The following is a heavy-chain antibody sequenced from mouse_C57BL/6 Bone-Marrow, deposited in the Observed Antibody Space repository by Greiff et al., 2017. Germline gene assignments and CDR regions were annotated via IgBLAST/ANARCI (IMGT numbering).Heavy chain of an antibody. Sequence: QVQLQQPGAELVKPGASVKLSCKASGYTFTSYWRHWVKQRPGRGPEWIGRIDPNSGGTKYNEKFKSKAKLTVDKPSSTAYMQLSSLASEDSAVYYCARGGYSNYDWYFDVWGTGTTVTVSS. CDR3: ARGGYSNYDWYFDV. V-gene: IGHV1-72*01. CDR1: GYTFTSYW. D-gene: IGHD2-5*01. CDR2: IDPNSGGT. J-gene: IGHJ1*03.